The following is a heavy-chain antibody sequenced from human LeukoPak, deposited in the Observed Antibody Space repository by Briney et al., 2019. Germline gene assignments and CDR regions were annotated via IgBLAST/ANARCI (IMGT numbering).Heavy chain of an antibody. Sequence: SETLSLTCTVSGGSISSHYWSWIRPPPGKGLEWIGYIYYSGSTNYNPSLKSRVTISVDTSKNQFSLKLSSVTAADTAVYYCARGASARYWGQGTLVTVSS. CDR2: IYYSGST. V-gene: IGHV4-59*11. J-gene: IGHJ4*02. CDR1: GGSISSHY. CDR3: ARGASARY.